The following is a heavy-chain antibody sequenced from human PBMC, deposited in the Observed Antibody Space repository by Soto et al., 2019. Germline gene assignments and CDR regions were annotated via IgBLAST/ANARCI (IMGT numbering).Heavy chain of an antibody. CDR1: GFTFSSYA. Sequence: QVQLVESGGGVVQPGRSLRLSCAASGFTFSSYAMHWVRQAPGKGLEWVAVISYDGSNKYYADSVKGRFTISRDNSKNTLYLQMNSLRAEDTAVYYCAAGLTYFDYWGQGTLVTVSS. CDR2: ISYDGSNK. V-gene: IGHV3-30-3*01. J-gene: IGHJ4*02. D-gene: IGHD3-9*01. CDR3: AAGLTYFDY.